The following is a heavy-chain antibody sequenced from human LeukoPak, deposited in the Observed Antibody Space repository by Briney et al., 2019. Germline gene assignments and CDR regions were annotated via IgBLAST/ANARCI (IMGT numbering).Heavy chain of an antibody. V-gene: IGHV3-21*01. CDR2: ISASSTYI. CDR3: ARDQPTNWWNSEGSLFDY. D-gene: IGHD2-8*02. J-gene: IGHJ4*02. CDR1: GFTFISYS. Sequence: PGGSLRISCAASGFTFISYSMNWGGQAPGKGLELVSSISASSTYIYYADSVKGRFTISRDNAKNSLYLQMNSLRAEDTAVYYCARDQPTNWWNSEGSLFDYWGQGTLVTVSS.